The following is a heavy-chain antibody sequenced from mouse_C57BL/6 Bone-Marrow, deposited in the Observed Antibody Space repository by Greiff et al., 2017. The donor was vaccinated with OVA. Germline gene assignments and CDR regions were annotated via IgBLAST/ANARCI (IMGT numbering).Heavy chain of an antibody. CDR2: IRSKSNNYAT. J-gene: IGHJ2*01. D-gene: IGHD1-1*01. Sequence: EVQLVESGGGLVQPKGSLKLSCAASGFSFNTYAMNWVRQAPGKGLEWVARIRSKSNNYATYYADSVKDRFTISREDSESILYLQMNNVKTEDTAMYYCVRPNYYDSFDYWGQGTTLTVSA. CDR3: VRPNYYDSFDY. V-gene: IGHV10-1*01. CDR1: GFSFNTYA.